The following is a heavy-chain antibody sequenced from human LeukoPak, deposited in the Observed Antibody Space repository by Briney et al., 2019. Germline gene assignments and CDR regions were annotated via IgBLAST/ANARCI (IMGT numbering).Heavy chain of an antibody. Sequence: GGSLRLSCAVSGFTFSSYSMNWVRQAPGKGLEWVSAISGSGGSTYYADSVKGRFTISRDNSKNTLYLQMNSLRAEDTAVYYCAKCPAYGDYNQAFDYWGQGTLVTVSS. CDR3: AKCPAYGDYNQAFDY. CDR2: ISGSGGST. V-gene: IGHV3-23*01. J-gene: IGHJ4*02. CDR1: GFTFSSYS. D-gene: IGHD4-17*01.